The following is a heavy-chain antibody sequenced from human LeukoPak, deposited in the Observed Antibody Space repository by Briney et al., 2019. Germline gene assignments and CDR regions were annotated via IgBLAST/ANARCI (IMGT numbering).Heavy chain of an antibody. CDR2: MNPNSGNT. Sequence: GASVKVSCKASGYTFTSYDINWVRQATGQGLEWMGWMNPNSGNTGYAQKFQGRVTMTRNTSISTAYMALSRLRSEDTAVYYCARAPSITGTTPPGYWGQGTLVTVSS. CDR3: ARAPSITGTTPPGY. D-gene: IGHD1-7*01. V-gene: IGHV1-8*01. J-gene: IGHJ4*02. CDR1: GYTFTSYD.